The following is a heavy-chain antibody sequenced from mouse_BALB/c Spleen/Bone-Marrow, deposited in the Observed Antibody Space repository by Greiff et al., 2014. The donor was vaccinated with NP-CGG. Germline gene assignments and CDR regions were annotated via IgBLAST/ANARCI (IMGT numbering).Heavy chain of an antibody. CDR1: GDSITSGF. CDR3: ARWDFGNHYAMDY. J-gene: IGHJ4*01. V-gene: IGHV3-8*02. Sequence: VQLKHSGPSVVKPSQTLSLTCSVTGDSITSGFWNWIRKFPGNKLEYMGYISYSGTTYYNPSLKSRISFTRDTSRNQYYLQLISVTTEDTATYFCARWDFGNHYAMDYWGQGTSVTVSS. CDR2: ISYSGTT. D-gene: IGHD2-1*01.